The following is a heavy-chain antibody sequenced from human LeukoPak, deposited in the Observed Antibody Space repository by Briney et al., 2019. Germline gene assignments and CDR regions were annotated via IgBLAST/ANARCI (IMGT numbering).Heavy chain of an antibody. D-gene: IGHD6-13*01. CDR2: INPNSGCT. V-gene: IGHV1-2*02. Sequence: ASVKVSCKASGYTFNDYYMHWVRQAPGQGLEWMGWINPNSGCTNYAQKFQGRVTMTTDTSISTAYMEVSRLRSDDTAVYYCARVRIGQQLDKYYYYAMDVWGQGTTVTVSS. J-gene: IGHJ6*02. CDR1: GYTFNDYY. CDR3: ARVRIGQQLDKYYYYAMDV.